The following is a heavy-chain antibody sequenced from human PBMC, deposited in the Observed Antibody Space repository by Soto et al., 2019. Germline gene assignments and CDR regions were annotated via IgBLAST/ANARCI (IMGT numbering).Heavy chain of an antibody. Sequence: QVHLQESGPGVVKPSETLSLTCTVSGGSVSSGSYHWSWIRQPPGKGLECIAYMYYSGSTNYKPSLKGRLTISVDPSKNQFSLKLRSVTAADTAVYYCARITVSGEYYFDHWGQGILVTVSS. D-gene: IGHD6-19*01. J-gene: IGHJ4*02. CDR1: GGSVSSGSYH. CDR2: MYYSGST. CDR3: ARITVSGEYYFDH. V-gene: IGHV4-61*01.